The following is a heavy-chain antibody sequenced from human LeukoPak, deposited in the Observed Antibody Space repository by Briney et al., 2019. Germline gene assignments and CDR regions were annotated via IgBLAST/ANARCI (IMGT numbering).Heavy chain of an antibody. CDR1: GFTFSSYA. J-gene: IGHJ1*01. CDR2: ISGSGGST. V-gene: IGHV3-23*01. CDR3: AKASKYYYDSSGYYGYFQH. Sequence: GGSLRLSCAASGFTFSSYAMSWVRQAPGKGLEWVSAISGSGGSTYYADSVKGRLTISRDNSKNTLYLQMNSLRAEDTAVYYCAKASKYYYDSSGYYGYFQHWGQGTLVTVPS. D-gene: IGHD3-22*01.